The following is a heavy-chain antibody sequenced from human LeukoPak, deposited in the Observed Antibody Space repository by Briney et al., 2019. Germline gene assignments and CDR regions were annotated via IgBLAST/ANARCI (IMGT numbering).Heavy chain of an antibody. J-gene: IGHJ3*02. Sequence: QPGGSLRLSCAASGFTFSSYWMSWVRQAPGKGLEWVANIKQDGSEKYYVGSVKGRFTISRDNAKNSLYLQMNSLRAEDTAVYYCAREHRWLVLDAFDIWGQGTMVTVSS. CDR2: IKQDGSEK. V-gene: IGHV3-7*01. CDR3: AREHRWLVLDAFDI. CDR1: GFTFSSYW. D-gene: IGHD6-19*01.